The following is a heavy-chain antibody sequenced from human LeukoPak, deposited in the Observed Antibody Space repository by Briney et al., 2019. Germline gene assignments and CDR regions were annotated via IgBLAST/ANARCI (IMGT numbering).Heavy chain of an antibody. V-gene: IGHV4-34*01. CDR3: ARRQGSNWFDP. J-gene: IGHJ5*02. Sequence: PSETLSLTCAVYGGSFSGYYWSWIHQPPGKGLEWIGSIYYSGSTYYNPSLKSRVTISVDTSKNQFSLKLSSVTAADTAVYYCARRQGSNWFDPWGQGTLVTVSS. CDR2: IYYSGST. CDR1: GGSFSGYY.